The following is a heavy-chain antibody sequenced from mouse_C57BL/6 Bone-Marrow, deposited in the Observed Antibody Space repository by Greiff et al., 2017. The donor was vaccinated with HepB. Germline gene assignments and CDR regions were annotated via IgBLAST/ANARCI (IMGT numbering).Heavy chain of an antibody. CDR3: ARSCDGDYVGCDF. CDR2: IYPGSGHT. Sequence: QVHVKQSGAELVRPGASVKLSCKASGYTFTDYYINWVKQRPGQGLEWIARIYPGSGHTYYNEKFKGKATLTAEKSSSTAYMQLSSLTSEDSAVYVCARSCDGDYVGCDFWGTGTTVTVSS. D-gene: IGHD2-13*01. CDR1: GYTFTDYY. V-gene: IGHV1-76*01. J-gene: IGHJ1*03.